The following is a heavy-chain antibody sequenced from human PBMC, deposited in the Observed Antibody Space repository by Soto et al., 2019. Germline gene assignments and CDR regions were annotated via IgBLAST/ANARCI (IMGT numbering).Heavy chain of an antibody. D-gene: IGHD2-2*01. CDR1: GYTFTSYD. J-gene: IGHJ3*02. V-gene: IGHV1-8*01. Sequence: ASVKVSCKASGYTFTSYDINWVRQATGQGLEWMGWMNPNSGNTGYAQKFQGRVTMTRNTSISTAYMELSSLRSEDTAVYYCARNPPFYQLRPPGRPFDIWGQGTTVPVSS. CDR3: ARNPPFYQLRPPGRPFDI. CDR2: MNPNSGNT.